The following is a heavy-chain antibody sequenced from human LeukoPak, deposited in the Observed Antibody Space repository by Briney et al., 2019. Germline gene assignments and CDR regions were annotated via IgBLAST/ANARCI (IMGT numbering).Heavy chain of an antibody. Sequence: PGGSLRLSCAASGFTVSSNYMSWVRQAPGKGLEWVSVIYSGGSTYYADSVKGRFTISRDNSKNTLYLQMNSLRAEDTAVYYCARTPRWLQSLGYFDYWGQGTLVTVSS. D-gene: IGHD5-24*01. J-gene: IGHJ4*02. CDR2: IYSGGST. CDR1: GFTVSSNY. V-gene: IGHV3-53*01. CDR3: ARTPRWLQSLGYFDY.